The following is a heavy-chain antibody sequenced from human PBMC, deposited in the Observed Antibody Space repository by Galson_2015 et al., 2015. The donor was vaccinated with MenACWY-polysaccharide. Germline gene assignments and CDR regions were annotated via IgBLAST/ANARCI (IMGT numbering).Heavy chain of an antibody. Sequence: SLRLSCAASGFTFSYYAMSWVRQAPGKGLEWVSTIGGSGSNTHYADSVKGRFTISRDNSKNTLSLQMNSLRAEDTAVYYCATRGPSSTSRNRWEYWGQGTLVTVSS. CDR1: GFTFSYYA. J-gene: IGHJ4*02. CDR2: IGGSGSNT. CDR3: ATRGPSSTSRNRWEY. D-gene: IGHD2-2*01. V-gene: IGHV3-23*01.